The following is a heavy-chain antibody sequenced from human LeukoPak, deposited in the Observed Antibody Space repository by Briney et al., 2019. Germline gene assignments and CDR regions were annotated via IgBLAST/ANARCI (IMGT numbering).Heavy chain of an antibody. J-gene: IGHJ5*02. CDR3: ARHRGDIVVVPFDP. CDR2: IYSGGST. V-gene: IGHV3-66*04. D-gene: IGHD2-2*01. CDR1: GFTVSSNY. Sequence: PGGSLRLSCAASGFTVSSNYMSWVRQAPGKGLEWVSVIYSGGSTYYADSVKGRFTISRDNSKNTLYLQMNSLRAEDTAVYYCARHRGDIVVVPFDPWGQGTLVTVSS.